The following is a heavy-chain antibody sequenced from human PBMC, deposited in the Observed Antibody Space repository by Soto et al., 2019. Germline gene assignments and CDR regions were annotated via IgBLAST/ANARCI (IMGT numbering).Heavy chain of an antibody. Sequence: PGGSLRLSCAASGFTFSSYSMNWVRQAPGKGLEWVSSISSSSSYIYYADSVKGRFTISRDNAKNSLYLQMNSLRAEDTAVYYCARDQYDFWSGSWDYYYYYGMDVWGQGTTVTVSS. D-gene: IGHD3-3*01. J-gene: IGHJ6*02. CDR2: ISSSSSYI. CDR1: GFTFSSYS. V-gene: IGHV3-21*01. CDR3: ARDQYDFWSGSWDYYYYYGMDV.